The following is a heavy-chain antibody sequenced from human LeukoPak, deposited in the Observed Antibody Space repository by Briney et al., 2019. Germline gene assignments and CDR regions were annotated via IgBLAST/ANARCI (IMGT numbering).Heavy chain of an antibody. V-gene: IGHV3-21*01. CDR2: ISSSSSYI. J-gene: IGHJ5*02. CDR1: GFTFSSYS. D-gene: IGHD3-22*01. Sequence: PGGSLRLSCAASGFTFSSYSMNWVRQAPGKGLEWVSSISSSSSYIYYADSVKGRFTISRDNAKNSLYLQMNSLRAEDTAVYYCARDLGQYYDTSDNWFDPWGQGTLVTVSS. CDR3: ARDLGQYYDTSDNWFDP.